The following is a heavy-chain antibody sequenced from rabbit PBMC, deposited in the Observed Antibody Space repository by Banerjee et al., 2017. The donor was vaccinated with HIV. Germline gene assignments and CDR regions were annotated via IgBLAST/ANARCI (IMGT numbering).Heavy chain of an antibody. Sequence: QEQLEESGGDLVKPEGSLTLTCTASGFTLSSYWICWVRQAPGKGLEWIACIYTGDDSTYYASWAKGRFTISKTSSTTVTLQMTSLTAADTATYFCARDLVFASSSAYFGLWGQGTLVTVS. J-gene: IGHJ4*01. D-gene: IGHD1-1*01. CDR3: ARDLVFASSSAYFGL. CDR1: GFTLSSYW. CDR2: IYTGDDST. V-gene: IGHV1S45*01.